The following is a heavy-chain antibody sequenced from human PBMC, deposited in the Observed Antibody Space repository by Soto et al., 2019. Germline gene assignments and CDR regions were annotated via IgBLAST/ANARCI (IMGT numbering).Heavy chain of an antibody. J-gene: IGHJ4*02. CDR2: IYPSDSDT. CDR3: ARGGVSTRTFDY. CDR1: GYNFAGYW. V-gene: IGHV5-51*01. Sequence: GESLKISCKGSGYNFAGYWIAWVRQMPGKGLDLMGIIYPSDSDTRYRPSFQGQVTISAXXXIXXXYXQXXXLXASDTAMYYCARGGVSTRTFDYWGQGTTVTVSS. D-gene: IGHD3-3*01.